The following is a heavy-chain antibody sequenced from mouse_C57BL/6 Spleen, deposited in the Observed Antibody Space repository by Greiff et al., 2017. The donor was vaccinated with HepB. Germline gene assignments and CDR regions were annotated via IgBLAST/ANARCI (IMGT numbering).Heavy chain of an antibody. CDR2: ISYDGSN. CDR3: ARGEGHFDD. V-gene: IGHV3-6*01. J-gene: IGHJ2*01. CDR1: GYSITSGYY. D-gene: IGHD3-3*01. Sequence: EVQLQESGPGLVKPSQSLSLTCSVTGYSITSGYYWNWIRQFPGNKLEWMGYISYDGSNNYNPSLKNRISITRDTSKNQFFLKLNSVTTEDTATYYCARGEGHFDDWGQGTTLTVSS.